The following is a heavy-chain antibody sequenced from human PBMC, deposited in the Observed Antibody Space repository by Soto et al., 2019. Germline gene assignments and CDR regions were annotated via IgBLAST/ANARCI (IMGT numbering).Heavy chain of an antibody. J-gene: IGHJ6*03. CDR3: EREGTAAAGIHYYYMDV. D-gene: IGHD6-13*01. CDR1: GFTVSSNY. V-gene: IGHV3-66*01. Sequence: EVQLVESGGGLVQPGGSLRLSCAASGFTVSSNYMSWVRQAPGKGLEWVSVIYSGGSTYYADSVKGRFTISRDNSKNTLYLQMNSLRAEDTAVYYCEREGTAAAGIHYYYMDVWGKGTTVTVSS. CDR2: IYSGGST.